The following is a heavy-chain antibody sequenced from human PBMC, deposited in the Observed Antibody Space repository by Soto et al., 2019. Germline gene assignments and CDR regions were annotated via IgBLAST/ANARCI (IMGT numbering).Heavy chain of an antibody. Sequence: GGSLRLSCEASGFALSPYWMSWVRQAPGRGLEWVANINQDGSVKHYADSVRGRFTVSRDNAKNSLFLQMNSLSAEDTAVYCCARLTEAVTTFVYWGQGTPVTVS. J-gene: IGHJ4*02. D-gene: IGHD1-1*01. CDR1: GFALSPYW. V-gene: IGHV3-7*03. CDR3: ARLTEAVTTFVY. CDR2: INQDGSVK.